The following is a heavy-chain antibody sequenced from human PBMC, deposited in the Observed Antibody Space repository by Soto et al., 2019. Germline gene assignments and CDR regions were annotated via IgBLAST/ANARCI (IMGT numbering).Heavy chain of an antibody. J-gene: IGHJ4*02. D-gene: IGHD2-2*01. CDR2: INPGSGST. Sequence: QVQLVQSGAEVKKPGASVKVSCKTSGYTFTSFQMHWVRQAPGQGLEWMGIINPGSGSTNYAQKFQGRVPMTSDTSTRTIYMELSSLRSEDTAVYYCANCRLPAIPAAADYWGQGTLVTVSS. V-gene: IGHV1-46*01. CDR3: ANCRLPAIPAAADY. CDR1: GYTFTSFQ.